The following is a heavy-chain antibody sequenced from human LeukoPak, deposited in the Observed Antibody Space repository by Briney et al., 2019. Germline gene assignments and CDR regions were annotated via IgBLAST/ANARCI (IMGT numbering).Heavy chain of an antibody. CDR1: GYTFTGYY. J-gene: IGHJ5*02. CDR3: ARGPGITMVRGVIGWFDP. D-gene: IGHD3-10*01. Sequence: ASVKVSCKASGYTFTGYYMHWVRQAPGQGLEWMGWINPNSGGTNYAQKFQGRVTMTRDTSISTAYMELSRLRSDDTAMYYCARGPGITMVRGVIGWFDPWGQGTLVTVSS. CDR2: INPNSGGT. V-gene: IGHV1-2*02.